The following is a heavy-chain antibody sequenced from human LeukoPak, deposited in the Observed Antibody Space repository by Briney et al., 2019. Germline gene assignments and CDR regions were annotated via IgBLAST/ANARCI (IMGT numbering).Heavy chain of an antibody. CDR1: GFTFSSYG. CDR3: AKSNRIAVAGPGASNY. J-gene: IGHJ4*02. CDR2: ISYDGSNK. V-gene: IGHV3-30*18. Sequence: PGGSLRLSCAASGFTFSSYGMHWVRQAPGKGLEWVAVISYDGSNKYYADSVKGRFTISRDNSKNTLYLRMNSLRAEDTAVYYCAKSNRIAVAGPGASNYWGQGTLVTVSS. D-gene: IGHD6-19*01.